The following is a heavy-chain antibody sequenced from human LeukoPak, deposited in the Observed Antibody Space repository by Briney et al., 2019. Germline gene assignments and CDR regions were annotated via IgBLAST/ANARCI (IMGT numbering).Heavy chain of an antibody. V-gene: IGHV3-21*04. Sequence: GGSLRLSCAASAFSLNAYNMNWVRQAPGKGLEWVSSISYTGTYIHYADSVKGRFTISRDNAQNSLYLQMNSLRAEDTAIYYCVRDRGTYRPIDYWGQGTLVTVSS. CDR2: ISYTGTYI. D-gene: IGHD1-26*01. J-gene: IGHJ4*02. CDR3: VRDRGTYRPIDY. CDR1: AFSLNAYN.